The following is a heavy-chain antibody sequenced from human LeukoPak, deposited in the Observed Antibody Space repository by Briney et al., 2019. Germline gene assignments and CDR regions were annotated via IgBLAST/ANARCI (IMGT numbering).Heavy chain of an antibody. CDR3: AKRRDQYYFDY. Sequence: GGSLRLSCAASGFTFSSSAMSWVRQAPGKGLEWVSGVGTGGASTYYADSVKGRFTISRDNSKNTLYLQMDGLRAEDTAVYYCAKRRDQYYFDYWGQGTLLTVSS. CDR2: VGTGGAST. D-gene: IGHD2-2*01. V-gene: IGHV3-23*01. CDR1: GFTFSSSA. J-gene: IGHJ4*02.